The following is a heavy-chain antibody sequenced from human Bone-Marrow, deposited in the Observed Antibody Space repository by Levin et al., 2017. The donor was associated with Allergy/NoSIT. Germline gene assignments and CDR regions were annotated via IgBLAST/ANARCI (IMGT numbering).Heavy chain of an antibody. CDR2: INHSGST. J-gene: IGHJ5*02. CDR1: GGSFSGYY. CDR3: ARGGLWFGKDWFDP. Sequence: SETLSLTCAVYGGSFSGYYWSWIRQPPGKGLEWIGEINHSGSTNYNPSLKSRVTISVDTSKNQFSLKLSSVTAADTAVYYCARGGLWFGKDWFDPWGQGTLVTVSS. D-gene: IGHD3-10*01. V-gene: IGHV4-34*01.